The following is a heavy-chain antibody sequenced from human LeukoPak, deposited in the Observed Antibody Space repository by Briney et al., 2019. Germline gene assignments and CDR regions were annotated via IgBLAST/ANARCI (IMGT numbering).Heavy chain of an antibody. V-gene: IGHV1-8*01. CDR2: MNPNSGNT. Sequence: ASVKVSCKASGYTFTSYDINWVRQATGQGLEWMGWMNPNSGNTGYAQKFQGRVTMTRNTSISTAYMELSSLRSEDTAVYYCARDPSSVMWFDPWGQGTLVTVSS. CDR3: ARDPSSVMWFDP. D-gene: IGHD6-6*01. CDR1: GYTFTSYD. J-gene: IGHJ5*02.